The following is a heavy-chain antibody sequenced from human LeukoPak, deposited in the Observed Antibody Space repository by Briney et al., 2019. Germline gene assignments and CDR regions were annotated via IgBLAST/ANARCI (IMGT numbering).Heavy chain of an antibody. CDR3: ARGDGYNAMNYYFDY. D-gene: IGHD5-24*01. J-gene: IGHJ4*02. CDR1: GGTFSSYA. V-gene: IGHV1-69*05. Sequence: ASVKVSCKASGGTFSSYAISWVRQAPGQGLEWMGGIIPIFGTANYAQKFRGRVTITTDESTSTAYMELSSLRSEDTAVYYCARGDGYNAMNYYFDYWGQGTLVTVSS. CDR2: IIPIFGTA.